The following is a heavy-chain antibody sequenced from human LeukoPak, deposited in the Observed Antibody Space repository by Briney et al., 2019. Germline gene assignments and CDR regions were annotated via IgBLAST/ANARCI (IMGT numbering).Heavy chain of an antibody. D-gene: IGHD3-10*01. CDR2: ISSSSSYI. CDR3: ARGSGPSAFDI. J-gene: IGHJ3*02. V-gene: IGHV3-21*01. Sequence: GGSLRLSCAASGFTFSSYSMNWVRQAPGKGLEWVSSISSSSSYIYYADSVKGRFTISRDNAKNSLYLQMNSLRAEDTAVYYCARGSGPSAFDIWGQGTMATVSS. CDR1: GFTFSSYS.